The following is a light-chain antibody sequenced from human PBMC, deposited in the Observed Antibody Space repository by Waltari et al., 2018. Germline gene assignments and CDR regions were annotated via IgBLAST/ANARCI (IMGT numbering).Light chain of an antibody. V-gene: IGLV1-51*01. J-gene: IGLJ1*01. CDR2: DNN. CDR3: GTWDSSLNAYV. Sequence: QSVLTQPPSVSAAPGQKVSISCSGRSSNIGGNSVFWSQQLPGTAPKLLVYDNNKRPSGIPDRFSVYKSGTSATLGITGLQTGDEADYYCGTWDSSLNAYVFGTGTKVTVL. CDR1: SSNIGGNS.